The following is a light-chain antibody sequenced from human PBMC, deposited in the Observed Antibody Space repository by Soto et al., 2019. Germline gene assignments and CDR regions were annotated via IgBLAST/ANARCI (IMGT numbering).Light chain of an antibody. V-gene: IGKV3-15*01. CDR2: GPS. CDR3: PTFNNWPLT. Sequence: ETVMTQSPATLSVSPGETATLSCRASERVFANVAWFQQRPGQVPRLLIYGPSTRATGIPARFSGGGSGTEFTLTISYLQSEDSAVDSCPTFNNWPLTLGGRTNVDIK. J-gene: IGKJ4*01. CDR1: ERVFAN.